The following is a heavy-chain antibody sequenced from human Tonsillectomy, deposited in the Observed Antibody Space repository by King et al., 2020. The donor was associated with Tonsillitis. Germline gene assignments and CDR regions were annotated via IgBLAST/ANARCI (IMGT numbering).Heavy chain of an antibody. CDR3: ARDSGVFPNYFDY. Sequence: QLQESGPGLVKPSETLSLTCTVSGGSISSYYWSWIRPPPGKGLEWIGYIYYSGSTNYNPSLKSRVTISVDTSKNQFSLKLSSVTAADTAVYYCARDSGVFPNYFDYWGQGTLVTVSS. CDR1: GGSISSYY. D-gene: IGHD3-10*01. J-gene: IGHJ4*02. CDR2: IYYSGST. V-gene: IGHV4-59*01.